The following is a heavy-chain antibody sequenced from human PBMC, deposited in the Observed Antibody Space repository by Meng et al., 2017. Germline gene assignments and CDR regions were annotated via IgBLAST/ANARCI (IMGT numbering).Heavy chain of an antibody. CDR3: ARDRYSSGWYDYYYYGMDV. V-gene: IGHV3-21*01. J-gene: IGHJ6*02. D-gene: IGHD6-19*01. Sequence: GGSLRLSCKGSGYSFTSYWIDWVRQAPGKGLEWVSSISSSSSYIYYADSVKGRFTISRDNAKNSLYLQMNSLRAEDTAVYYCARDRYSSGWYDYYYYGMDVWGQGTTVTVSS. CDR2: ISSSSSYI. CDR1: GYSFTSYW.